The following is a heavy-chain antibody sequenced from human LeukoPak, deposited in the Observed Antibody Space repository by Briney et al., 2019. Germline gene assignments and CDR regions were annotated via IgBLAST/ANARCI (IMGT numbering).Heavy chain of an antibody. V-gene: IGHV4-59*12. J-gene: IGHJ5*02. CDR3: AREGARIAAARFDP. Sequence: SETLSLTCTVSGGSTSSYYWSWIRQPPGKGLEWIAHMYYSGSTNYNPSLKSRVTISVDTSKNQFSLKLSSVTAADTAVYYCAREGARIAAARFDPWGQGTLVTVSS. CDR2: MYYSGST. D-gene: IGHD6-13*01. CDR1: GGSTSSYY.